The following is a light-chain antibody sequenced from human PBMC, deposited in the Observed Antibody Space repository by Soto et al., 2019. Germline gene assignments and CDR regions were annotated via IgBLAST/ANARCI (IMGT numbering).Light chain of an antibody. CDR3: AAWDDSLNGPV. CDR2: GNR. Sequence: QSVLTQPPSVSGAPGQRVTISCTGNSSNLGAGYDVHWYQQLPGAAPKLVIFGNRNRPSGVPERFSGSKSGTSASLAISGLQSDDEAEYYCAAWDDSLNGPVFGGGTKLTVL. V-gene: IGLV1-40*01. CDR1: SSNLGAGYD. J-gene: IGLJ2*01.